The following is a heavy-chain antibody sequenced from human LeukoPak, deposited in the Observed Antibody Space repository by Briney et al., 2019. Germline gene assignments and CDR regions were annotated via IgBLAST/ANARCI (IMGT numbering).Heavy chain of an antibody. CDR2: IYHSGST. D-gene: IGHD3-10*01. CDR3: ARQVYYGGYYYYYMDV. CDR1: GYSISSGYY. V-gene: IGHV4-38-2*01. J-gene: IGHJ6*03. Sequence: PSETLSLTCAVSGYSISSGYYWGWIRPPPGKGLEWIGSIYHSGSTYYNPSLKSRVTISVDTSKNQFSLKPSSVTAADTAVSYCARQVYYGGYYYYYMDVWGKGTTVTVSS.